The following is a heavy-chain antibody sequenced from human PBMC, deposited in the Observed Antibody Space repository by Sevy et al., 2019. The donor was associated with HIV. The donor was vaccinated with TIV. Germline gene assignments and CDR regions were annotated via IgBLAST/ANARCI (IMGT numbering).Heavy chain of an antibody. CDR3: AKDPIRRYCSSTSCGRVY. CDR1: GFTFSSYA. V-gene: IGHV3-23*01. Sequence: GGSLRLSCAASGFTFSSYAMSWVHQAPGKGLEWVSAISGSGGSTYYADSVKGRFTISRDNSKNTLYLQMNSLRAEDTAVYYCAKDPIRRYCSSTSCGRVYWGQGTLVTVSS. CDR2: ISGSGGST. J-gene: IGHJ4*02. D-gene: IGHD2-2*01.